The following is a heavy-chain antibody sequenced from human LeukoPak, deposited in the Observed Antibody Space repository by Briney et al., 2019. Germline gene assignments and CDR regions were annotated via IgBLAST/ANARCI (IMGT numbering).Heavy chain of an antibody. Sequence: GSLRLSCAASGFTFSDYYWSWIRQPPGKGLEWIGEINHSGSTNYNPSLKSRVTISVDTSKNQFSLKLSSVTAADTAVYYCARGPGYDFWSGYYKRNYFDYWGQGTLVTVSS. D-gene: IGHD3-3*01. J-gene: IGHJ4*02. CDR1: GFTFSDYY. V-gene: IGHV4-34*01. CDR2: INHSGST. CDR3: ARGPGYDFWSGYYKRNYFDY.